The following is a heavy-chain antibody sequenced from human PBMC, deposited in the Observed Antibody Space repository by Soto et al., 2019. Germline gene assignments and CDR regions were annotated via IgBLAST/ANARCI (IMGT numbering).Heavy chain of an antibody. CDR3: AAVLMVYDSEFDP. D-gene: IGHD2-8*01. Sequence: ASVKVSCKASGYTFTSYDINWVRQATGQGLEWMGWMNPNSGNTGYAQKFQGRVTMTRNTSISTAYMELSSLRSEDTAVYYCAAVLMVYDSEFDPWGQGTLVTVSS. CDR2: MNPNSGNT. CDR1: GYTFTSYD. V-gene: IGHV1-8*01. J-gene: IGHJ5*02.